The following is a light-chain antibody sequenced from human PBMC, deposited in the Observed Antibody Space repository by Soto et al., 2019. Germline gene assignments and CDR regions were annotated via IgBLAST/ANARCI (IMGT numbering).Light chain of an antibody. J-gene: IGKJ1*01. CDR3: QQYGSSPRT. Sequence: EIVLTQSPGTLSLSPGERATLSCRASQGVSSGYLAWYQQNPGQAPRLLIHGASSRATGIPDRFSGSGFGADFTLTISRLEPEDFAVYYCQQYGSSPRTFGQGTKVEIK. CDR1: QGVSSGY. V-gene: IGKV3-20*01. CDR2: GAS.